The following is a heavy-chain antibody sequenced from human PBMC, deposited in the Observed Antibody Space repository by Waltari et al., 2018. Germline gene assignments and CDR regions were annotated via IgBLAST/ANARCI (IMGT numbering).Heavy chain of an antibody. Sequence: EVLLVESGGGLVQPGGSLRLSCEASGFPFSRYWIHWVRQVPGKGLEWVSRINEDGTFTSYADSAEGRFTISRDNAKSTLYLQMNSLRVDDTAVYYCATDLAGPEDRWGQGTLVTVSS. CDR1: GFPFSRYW. CDR3: ATDLAGPEDR. V-gene: IGHV3-74*03. J-gene: IGHJ5*02. CDR2: INEDGTFT.